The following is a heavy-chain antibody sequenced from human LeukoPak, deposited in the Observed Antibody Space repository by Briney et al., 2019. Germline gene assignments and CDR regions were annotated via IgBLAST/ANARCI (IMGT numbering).Heavy chain of an antibody. Sequence: SETLSLTCSVSGGSISSSTYYWGWIRQPPGKGLEWIGSIYYSGSTYYNPSLKSRVTISVDTSKNQFFLKLSSVTAADTAVYYCARDRFDTALVWGQGTLVTVSS. CDR3: ARDRFDTALV. J-gene: IGHJ4*02. V-gene: IGHV4-39*07. CDR2: IYYSGST. CDR1: GGSISSSTYY. D-gene: IGHD5-18*01.